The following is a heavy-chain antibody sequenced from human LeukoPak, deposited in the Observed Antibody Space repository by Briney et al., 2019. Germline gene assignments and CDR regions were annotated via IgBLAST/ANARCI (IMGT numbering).Heavy chain of an antibody. D-gene: IGHD6-13*01. CDR2: INPGGGST. V-gene: IGHV1-46*01. J-gene: IGHJ4*02. Sequence: ASVKVSCKPSGYTFTSYYIHWVRQAPGQGLEWMGLINPGGGSTTYAQKFQVRVTMTSDTSTSTVYMELSSLRSDDTAVYYCARGQHQLVRSPFDYGGRGTLVTVSS. CDR3: ARGQHQLVRSPFDY. CDR1: GYTFTSYY.